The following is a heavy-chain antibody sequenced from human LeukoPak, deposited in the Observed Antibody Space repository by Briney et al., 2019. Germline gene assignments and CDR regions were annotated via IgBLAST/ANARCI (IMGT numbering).Heavy chain of an antibody. CDR1: GGSISSSSYY. Sequence: KPSETLSLTCTVSGGSISSSSYYWGWIRQPPGKGLERIGSIYYSGSTYYNPSLKSRVTISVDTSKNQFSLKLSSVTAADTAVYYCARTITMVRGAPLVFDYWGQGTLVTVSS. CDR3: ARTITMVRGAPLVFDY. J-gene: IGHJ4*02. D-gene: IGHD3-10*01. V-gene: IGHV4-39*01. CDR2: IYYSGST.